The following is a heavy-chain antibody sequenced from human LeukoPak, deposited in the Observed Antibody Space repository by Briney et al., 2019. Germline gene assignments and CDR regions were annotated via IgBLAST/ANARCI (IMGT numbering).Heavy chain of an antibody. CDR1: GFTFSNYA. CDR2: ISSNGDNI. J-gene: IGHJ6*02. Sequence: GGSLRLSCAASGFTFSNYAMSWVRQAPGKGLEWVSAISSNGDNIYYADSVKGRFAISRDNSKNTLYLHINSLRAEDTALYFCASVVRPGYFFYYGLGVWGRGATVTVSS. V-gene: IGHV3-23*01. CDR3: ASVVRPGYFFYYGLGV.